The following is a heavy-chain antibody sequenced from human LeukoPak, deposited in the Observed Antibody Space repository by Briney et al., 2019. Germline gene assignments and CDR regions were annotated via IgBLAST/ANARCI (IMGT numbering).Heavy chain of an antibody. V-gene: IGHV4-61*01. CDR3: ARVYYDFWSGLYNNWFDP. CDR1: GGSFSSGSYY. J-gene: IGHJ5*02. Sequence: SETLSLTCTVSGGSFSSGSYYWSWIRQPPGKGLEWIGYIYYSGSTNYNPSLKSRVTISVDTSKNQFSLKLSSVTAADTAVYYCARVYYDFWSGLYNNWFDPWGQGTLVTVSS. D-gene: IGHD3-3*01. CDR2: IYYSGST.